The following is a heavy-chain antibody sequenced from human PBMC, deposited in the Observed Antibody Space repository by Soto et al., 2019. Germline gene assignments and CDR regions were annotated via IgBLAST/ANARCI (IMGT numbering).Heavy chain of an antibody. CDR3: ARGYDSSGLPFDY. CDR1: GCSISSGDYY. V-gene: IGHV4-30-4*01. D-gene: IGHD3-22*01. Sequence: SSETLSLTCTFSGCSISSGDYYWSWIRQPPGRGLEWIGYIYYSGSTYYNPSLKSRVTISVDTSKNQFSLKLSSVTAADTAVYYCARGYDSSGLPFDYWGQGTLVTVSS. J-gene: IGHJ4*02. CDR2: IYYSGST.